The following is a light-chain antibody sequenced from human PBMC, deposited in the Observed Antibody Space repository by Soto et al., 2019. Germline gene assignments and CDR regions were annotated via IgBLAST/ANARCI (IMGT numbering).Light chain of an antibody. CDR1: QTVNSDY. CDR3: QQYGSSPWT. V-gene: IGKV3-20*01. CDR2: GAS. Sequence: EIVLTQSPGTLSLSPGETATLSRRASQTVNSDYLAWFQQRPGQAPRLLIFGASSRATGIPDRFSGSGSGTDFTLTISRLEPEDFAVYYCQQYGSSPWTFGQGTKVDIK. J-gene: IGKJ1*01.